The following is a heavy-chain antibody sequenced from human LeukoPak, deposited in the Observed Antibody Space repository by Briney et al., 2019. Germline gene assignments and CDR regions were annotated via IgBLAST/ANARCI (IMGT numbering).Heavy chain of an antibody. CDR1: GYTFTNYS. Sequence: ASVKVSCKASGYTFTNYSISWVRQAPGQGLEWMGWISAYNGNTNYPQRLQGRVTMTTDTSTSTAYMDLRSLRSDDTAVYYCARAIASTGTQYSYYYYMDVWGKGTTVTVSS. J-gene: IGHJ6*03. CDR2: ISAYNGNT. CDR3: ARAIASTGTQYSYYYYMDV. D-gene: IGHD6-13*01. V-gene: IGHV1-18*01.